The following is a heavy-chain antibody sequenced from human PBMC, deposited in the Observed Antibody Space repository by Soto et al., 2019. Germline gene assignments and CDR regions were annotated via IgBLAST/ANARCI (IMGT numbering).Heavy chain of an antibody. D-gene: IGHD3-10*01. J-gene: IGHJ4*02. Sequence: QVQLQESGPGLVNPSETLSLTCTVSGGSISIYYWSWIRQPPGKGLEWIGYVYFNGNTKYNPSLASRVTMSVDSSKTQFSLNLRSVSPADTAVYYCAKYRRTPAEGVTLAYWGQGALVLVST. CDR1: GGSISIYY. CDR2: VYFNGNT. CDR3: AKYRRTPAEGVTLAY. V-gene: IGHV4-59*12.